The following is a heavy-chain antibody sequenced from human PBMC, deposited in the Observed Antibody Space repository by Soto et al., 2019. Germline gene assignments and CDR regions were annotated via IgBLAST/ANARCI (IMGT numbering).Heavy chain of an antibody. CDR2: IGTAGET. CDR3: ARADTAMGNPDY. CDR1: GFTFSSYD. D-gene: IGHD5-18*01. J-gene: IGHJ4*02. Sequence: GGSLRLSCAASGFTFSSYDMHWVRQATGKGLEWVSAIGTAGETYYPGSVKGRLTISRENAKNSLYLQMNSLSAEDTAVYYCARADTAMGNPDYWGQGTLVTVSS. V-gene: IGHV3-13*01.